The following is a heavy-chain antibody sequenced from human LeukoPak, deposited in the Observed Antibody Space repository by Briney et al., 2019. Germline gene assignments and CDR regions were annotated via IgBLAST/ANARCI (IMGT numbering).Heavy chain of an antibody. CDR1: GFTFSSYW. Sequence: PGGSLRLSCAASGFTFSSYWMTWVRQAPGKGLEWVATIKHDGSEDYYLDSVKGRFTISRDNSKNTLYLQMNSLRAEDTAVYYCARAKYYYDSSGSNAFDIWGQGTMVTVSS. J-gene: IGHJ3*02. CDR3: ARAKYYYDSSGSNAFDI. V-gene: IGHV3-7*01. CDR2: IKHDGSED. D-gene: IGHD3-22*01.